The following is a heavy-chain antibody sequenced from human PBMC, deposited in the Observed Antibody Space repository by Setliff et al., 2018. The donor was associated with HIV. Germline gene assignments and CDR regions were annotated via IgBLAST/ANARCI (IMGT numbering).Heavy chain of an antibody. Sequence: PSETLSLTCAVYGGSFSGYYWSWIRQPPGKGLEWIGEINHSGSTNYNPSLKSRVTISVDMSKNQFSLKLSSVTAAATAVYYCARGSKGGFFDYWGQGTLVTVSS. CDR1: GGSFSGYY. J-gene: IGHJ4*02. CDR3: ARGSKGGFFDY. D-gene: IGHD3-16*01. CDR2: INHSGST. V-gene: IGHV4-34*01.